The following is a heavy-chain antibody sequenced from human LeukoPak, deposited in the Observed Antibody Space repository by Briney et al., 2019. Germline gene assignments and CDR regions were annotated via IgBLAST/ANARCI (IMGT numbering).Heavy chain of an antibody. CDR3: AKNYYDSSGYYFLYAFDI. CDR2: ISSSGSII. Sequence: SGGSLRLSCAASGFTFSSYEMNWVRQAPGKGLEWVSYISSSGSIIYYADSMKGRFTISRDNAKNSLYLQMNSLRAEDTAIYYCAKNYYDSSGYYFLYAFDIWGQGTMVTVSS. CDR1: GFTFSSYE. D-gene: IGHD3-22*01. J-gene: IGHJ3*02. V-gene: IGHV3-48*03.